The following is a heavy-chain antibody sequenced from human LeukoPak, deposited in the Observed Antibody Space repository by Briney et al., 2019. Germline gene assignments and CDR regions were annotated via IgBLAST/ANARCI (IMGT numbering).Heavy chain of an antibody. CDR1: GGSISSSSYY. CDR3: AREIVVVVAATVGRWFDP. D-gene: IGHD2-15*01. V-gene: IGHV4-39*02. Sequence: SETLSLTCTVSGGSISSSSYYWGWIRQPPGTGLEWIGSIYYSGSTYYNPSLKSRVTISVDTSKNQFSLKLSSVTAADTAVYYCAREIVVVVAATVGRWFDPWGQGTLVTVSS. J-gene: IGHJ5*02. CDR2: IYYSGST.